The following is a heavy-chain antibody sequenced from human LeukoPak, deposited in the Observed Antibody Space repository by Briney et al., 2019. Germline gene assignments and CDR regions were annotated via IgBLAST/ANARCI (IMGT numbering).Heavy chain of an antibody. J-gene: IGHJ4*02. V-gene: IGHV4-61*10. Sequence: SETLSLTCTVSGGSVSSGVSWWNWIRHPAGKRLEWIGTLCLSADVNYKPSPRSRLTMSADMSNNEISLQLTSVTAADTAVYYCATGAGVFDYWGRGILVTVSS. D-gene: IGHD1-14*01. CDR1: GGSVSSGVSW. CDR3: ATGAGVFDY. CDR2: LCLSADV.